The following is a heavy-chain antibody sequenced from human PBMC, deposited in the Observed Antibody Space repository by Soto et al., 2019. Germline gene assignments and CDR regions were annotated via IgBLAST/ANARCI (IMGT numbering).Heavy chain of an antibody. CDR2: IKTTTDGGTT. J-gene: IGHJ6*02. CDR1: GFTFSNAW. D-gene: IGHD7-27*01. Sequence: GGSLRLSCAASGFTFSNAWMNWVRQAPGKGLEWVGRIKTTTDGGTTDYAAPVKGRFTISRDDSKNTLYLQMNSLKTEDTAVYYCTTRAWGFYYYVMDVWGQGTTVTVSS. CDR3: TTRAWGFYYYVMDV. V-gene: IGHV3-15*07.